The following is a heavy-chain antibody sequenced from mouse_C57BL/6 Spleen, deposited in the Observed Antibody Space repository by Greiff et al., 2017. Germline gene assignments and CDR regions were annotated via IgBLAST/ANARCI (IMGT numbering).Heavy chain of an antibody. CDR3: TRMGYDGYSAWFAD. J-gene: IGHJ3*01. V-gene: IGHV5-9-1*02. Sequence: EVKLVESGEGLVKPGGSLKLSCAASGFTFSSYAMSWVRQTPETRLEWVAYISSGGDYIYYADTVKGRFTISRDNARNTLYLQMSSLKSEDTAMYYCTRMGYDGYSAWFADWGQGTLVTVAA. CDR2: ISSGGDYI. D-gene: IGHD2-3*01. CDR1: GFTFSSYA.